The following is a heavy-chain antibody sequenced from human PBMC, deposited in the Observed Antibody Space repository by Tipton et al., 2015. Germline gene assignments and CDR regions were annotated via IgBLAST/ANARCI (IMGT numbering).Heavy chain of an antibody. D-gene: IGHD6-19*01. Sequence: TLSLTCIVSGGSISNYYWSWIRQSAGKGLEWIGRIYTTTGSTNNHPSLTSRVSMSVDTAKNQFSLKMTSVTAADTAVYYCARAVAGTFDYWGQGTLVTVSS. V-gene: IGHV4-4*07. CDR2: IYTTTGST. CDR3: ARAVAGTFDY. J-gene: IGHJ4*02. CDR1: GGSISNYY.